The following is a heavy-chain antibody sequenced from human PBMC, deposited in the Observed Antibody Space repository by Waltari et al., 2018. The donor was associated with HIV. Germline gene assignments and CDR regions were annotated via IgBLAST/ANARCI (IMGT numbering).Heavy chain of an antibody. CDR1: GFTFSTAW. CDR3: TSARRGLNRYFGMDV. D-gene: IGHD3-16*02. CDR2: IKSKTDGGTR. Sequence: EVQLVESGGGLVKPGGSLRLPCAASGFTFSTAWMIWVRQAPGKGLEWVGRIKSKTDGGTRDYAGPVKGRFTISRDDSNNTLYLQMNSLKTEDTGLYYCTSARRGLNRYFGMDVWGQGTSVTVSS. V-gene: IGHV3-15*01. J-gene: IGHJ6*02.